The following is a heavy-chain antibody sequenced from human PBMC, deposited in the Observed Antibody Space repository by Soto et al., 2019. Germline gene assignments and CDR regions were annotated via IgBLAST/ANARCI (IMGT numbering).Heavy chain of an antibody. CDR3: ARAGDDCSTTSCYMIDY. J-gene: IGHJ4*02. CDR2: INAGNGKA. D-gene: IGHD2-2*02. Sequence: ASVKVSCKASGYTFTTYAIHWVRQAPGQRLEWMGWINAGNGKAKYSQKFQDRVTITRDTSATTAYMELSSLTSEDTAVYYCARAGDDCSTTSCYMIDYWGQGTLVTVSS. CDR1: GYTFTTYA. V-gene: IGHV1-3*01.